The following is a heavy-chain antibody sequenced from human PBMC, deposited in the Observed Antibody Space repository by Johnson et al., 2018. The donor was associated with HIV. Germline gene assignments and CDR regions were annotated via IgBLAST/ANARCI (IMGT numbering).Heavy chain of an antibody. CDR2: ISYDGSNK. CDR3: AKDNEDAFDI. D-gene: IGHD1-1*01. CDR1: GFTFSSYA. Sequence: QVQLVESGGGVVQPGRSLRLSCAASGFTFSSYAMHWVRQAPGKGLEWVAVISYDGSNKYYADSVKGRFTIYRDNSKNTLYLQMNSLRAEDTAVYYCAKDNEDAFDIWGQGTMVTVSS. V-gene: IGHV3-30-3*01. J-gene: IGHJ3*02.